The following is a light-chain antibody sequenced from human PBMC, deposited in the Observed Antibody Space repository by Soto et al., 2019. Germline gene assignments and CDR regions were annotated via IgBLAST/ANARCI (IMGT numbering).Light chain of an antibody. J-gene: IGKJ4*01. V-gene: IGKV2-28*01. CDR1: QSLVHSNGYNY. Sequence: EIVMTQSPLSLPVTPGEPASISCRSSQSLVHSNGYNYLDWYLQKPGQSPQLLIYLGSNRASGVPDRFSGSGSGTDFTLKISRVEAEDVGVYYCMQALQSPLTFGGGTKVELK. CDR2: LGS. CDR3: MQALQSPLT.